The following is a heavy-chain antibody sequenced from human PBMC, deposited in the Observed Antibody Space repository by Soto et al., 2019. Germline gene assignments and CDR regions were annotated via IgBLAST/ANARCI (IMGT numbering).Heavy chain of an antibody. CDR1: GFTVSSNY. Sequence: GGSLRLSCAASGFTVSSNYMSWVRQAPGKGLEWVSVIYSGGSTYYADSLKGRFTISRENSKNTLYLQMNSLRAEDTAVYYCARGEHYSRNWFDPWGQGTLVTVSS. D-gene: IGHD1-26*01. V-gene: IGHV3-53*01. CDR3: ARGEHYSRNWFDP. J-gene: IGHJ5*02. CDR2: IYSGGST.